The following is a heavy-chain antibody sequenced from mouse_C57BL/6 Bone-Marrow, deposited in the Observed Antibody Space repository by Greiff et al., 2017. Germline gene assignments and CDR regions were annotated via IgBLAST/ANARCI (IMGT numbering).Heavy chain of an antibody. CDR1: GFTFSSYA. J-gene: IGHJ4*01. CDR3: TRDGNTTVGPNYAMDY. Sequence: EVKVVESGEGLVKPGGSLKLSCAASGFTFSSYAMSWVRQTPEKRLEWVAYISSGGDYIYYADTVKGRFTISRDNARNTLYLQMSSLKSEDTAMYYCTRDGNTTVGPNYAMDYWGQGTSVTVSS. D-gene: IGHD1-1*01. V-gene: IGHV5-9-1*02. CDR2: ISSGGDYI.